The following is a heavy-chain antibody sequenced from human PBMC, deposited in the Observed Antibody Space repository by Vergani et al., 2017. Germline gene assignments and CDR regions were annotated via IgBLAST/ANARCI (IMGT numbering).Heavy chain of an antibody. Sequence: QVQLVQSGAEVKKPGASVKVSCKASGYTFTSYGISWVRQAPGQGLEWMGWISAYNGNTNYAQKLQGRVTMTTDTSTSTAYMELRSLRSDDTAVYYCARDRVTMVRGVSHYYDGMDIWGQGTTVTVSS. J-gene: IGHJ6*02. V-gene: IGHV1-18*01. CDR2: ISAYNGNT. D-gene: IGHD3-10*01. CDR3: ARDRVTMVRGVSHYYDGMDI. CDR1: GYTFTSYG.